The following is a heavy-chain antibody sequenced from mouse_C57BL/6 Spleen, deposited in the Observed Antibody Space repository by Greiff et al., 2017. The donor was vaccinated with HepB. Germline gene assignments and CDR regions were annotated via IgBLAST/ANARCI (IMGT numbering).Heavy chain of an antibody. CDR2: IDPSDSYT. J-gene: IGHJ1*03. V-gene: IGHV1-69*01. CDR1: GYTFTSYW. Sequence: QVQLQQSGAELVMPGASVKLSCKASGYTFTSYWMHWVKQRPGQGLEWIGEIDPSDSYTNYNQKFKGKSTLTVDKSSSTAYMQLSSLTSEDSAVYYCAVITTVVGYFDVWGTGTTVTVSS. D-gene: IGHD1-1*01. CDR3: AVITTVVGYFDV.